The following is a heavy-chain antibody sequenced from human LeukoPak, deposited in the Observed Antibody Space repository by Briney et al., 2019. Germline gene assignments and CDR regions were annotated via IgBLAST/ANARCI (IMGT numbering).Heavy chain of an antibody. J-gene: IGHJ3*02. V-gene: IGHV3-23*01. CDR3: AKEVLRYFDWYATDAFDI. CDR2: ISGSGGST. Sequence: GGSLRLSCAASGFTFSSYAMSWVRQAPGKGLEWVSAISGSGGSTYYADSVKGRFTISRDNSKNTLYLQMNSLRAEDTAVYYCAKEVLRYFDWYATDAFDIWGQGTMVTVSS. CDR1: GFTFSSYA. D-gene: IGHD3-9*01.